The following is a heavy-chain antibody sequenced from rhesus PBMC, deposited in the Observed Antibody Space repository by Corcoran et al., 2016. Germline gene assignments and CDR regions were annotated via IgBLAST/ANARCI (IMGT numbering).Heavy chain of an antibody. J-gene: IGHJ4*01. V-gene: IGHV4-80*01. CDR2: FNGNNGST. D-gene: IGHD6-19*01. Sequence: QVQLQESGPGLVKPSETLSLTCAASGASISSYWWNWIRQPPGKGLERIRVFNGNNGSTNYNPSLKSRVTISKDAYKNQFSLKLSSVTAADTAVYYCARAEYQQFDYWGQGVLVTVSS. CDR3: ARAEYQQFDY. CDR1: GASISSYW.